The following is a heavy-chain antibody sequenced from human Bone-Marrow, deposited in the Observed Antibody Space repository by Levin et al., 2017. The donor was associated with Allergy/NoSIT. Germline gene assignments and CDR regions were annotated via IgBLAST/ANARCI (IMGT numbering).Heavy chain of an antibody. V-gene: IGHV1-69*13. CDR3: ARCGILLEPTAYDYFKGLDV. D-gene: IGHD1-1*01. CDR2: IIPLFPTS. CDR1: GGTFNTYG. Sequence: SVKVSCKSSGGTFNTYGFTWVRRAPGQGLEWMGGIIPLFPTSHYAQNFQGRLTITADESTGTAYMELSSLTFDDTAVYFCARCGILLEPTAYDYFKGLDVWGQGTTVTVSS. J-gene: IGHJ6*02.